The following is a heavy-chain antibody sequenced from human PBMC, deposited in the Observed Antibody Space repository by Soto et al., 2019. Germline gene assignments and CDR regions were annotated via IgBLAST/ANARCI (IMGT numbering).Heavy chain of an antibody. J-gene: IGHJ6*02. Sequence: GSLRLSCAASGFTFSSYAMSWVRQAPGKGLEWVSRISSSGGSTYDADSVKGRFTISRDNSNNTLYLQMNSLRAEDTAIYYCAKVDGRGGMDVWGQGTTVTVSS. CDR3: AKVDGRGGMDV. CDR1: GFTFSSYA. CDR2: ISSSGGST. V-gene: IGHV3-23*01.